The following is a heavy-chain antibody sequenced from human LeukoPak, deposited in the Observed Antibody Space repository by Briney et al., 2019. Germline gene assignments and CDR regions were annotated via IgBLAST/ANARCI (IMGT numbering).Heavy chain of an antibody. CDR1: GFTFSSYA. CDR2: ISYDGSNK. J-gene: IGHJ4*02. D-gene: IGHD6-13*01. V-gene: IGHV3-30-3*02. CDR3: AKQKGSSWQPFDY. Sequence: GGSLRLSCAASGFTFSSYAMHWVRQAPGKGLEWVAVISYDGSNKYYADSVKGRFTISRDNSKNTLYLQMNSLRAEDTALYYCAKQKGSSWQPFDYWGQGTLVTVSS.